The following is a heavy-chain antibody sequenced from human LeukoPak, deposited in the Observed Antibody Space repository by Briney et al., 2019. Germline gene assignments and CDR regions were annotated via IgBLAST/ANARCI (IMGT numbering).Heavy chain of an antibody. CDR1: GGSISSSNW. D-gene: IGHD3-10*01. Sequence: KASETLSLTCAVSGGSISSSNWWSWVRQPPGKGLEWIGEIYHSGSTNYNPSLKSRVTISVDTSKNQFSLKLSSVTAADTAVYYCARGGGVRGVIKGNWFDPWGQGTLVTVSS. J-gene: IGHJ5*02. CDR3: ARGGGVRGVIKGNWFDP. V-gene: IGHV4-4*02. CDR2: IYHSGST.